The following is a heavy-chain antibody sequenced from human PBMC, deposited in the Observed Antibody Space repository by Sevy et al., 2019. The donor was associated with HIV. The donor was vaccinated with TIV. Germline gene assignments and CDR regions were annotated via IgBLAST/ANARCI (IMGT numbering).Heavy chain of an antibody. J-gene: IGHJ6*03. Sequence: GSLRLSCAASGFTFSSYAMQWVRQAPGKGLEWVAVISYDGSNKYYADSVKGRFTISRDNSKNTLYLQMNSLRAEDTAVYYCAGLIAAAVDYYYYMDVWGKGTTVTVSS. V-gene: IGHV3-30-3*01. CDR2: ISYDGSNK. D-gene: IGHD6-13*01. CDR1: GFTFSSYA. CDR3: AGLIAAAVDYYYYMDV.